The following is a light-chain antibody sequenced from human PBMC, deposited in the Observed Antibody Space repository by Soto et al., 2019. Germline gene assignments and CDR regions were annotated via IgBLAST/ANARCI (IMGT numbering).Light chain of an antibody. V-gene: IGKV3-20*01. CDR3: QRYGSSPHT. CDR1: QSVSSNY. J-gene: IGKJ2*01. Sequence: EIVLTQSPGTLSLSPGERATLSCRASQSVSSNYLAWYQQKPGQAPRLLIYAASSRATDIPDRFSGSGSGTDFTLPISRREPEDSAVYSCQRYGSSPHTFGQGTKLEIK. CDR2: AAS.